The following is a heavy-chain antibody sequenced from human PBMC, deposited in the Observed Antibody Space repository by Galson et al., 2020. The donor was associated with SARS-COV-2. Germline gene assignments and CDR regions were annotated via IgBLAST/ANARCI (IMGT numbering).Heavy chain of an antibody. CDR3: ARASVPHRALGLYYYAMDV. Sequence: GGSLRLSCVASGFTFSTYGMHWVRQAPGKGLEWVALIWFDGSNEHYAESVKGRFTISRDNSQNTLFLQMTALRDDDTAAYYCARASVPHRALGLYYYAMDVWGQGSTVTVAS. CDR2: IWFDGSNE. CDR1: GFTFSTYG. D-gene: IGHD3-10*02. J-gene: IGHJ6*02. V-gene: IGHV3-33*01.